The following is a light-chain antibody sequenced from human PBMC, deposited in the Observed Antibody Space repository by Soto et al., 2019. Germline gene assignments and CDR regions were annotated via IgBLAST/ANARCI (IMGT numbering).Light chain of an antibody. J-gene: IGKJ3*01. Sequence: EIVLTQSPGTLSLSPGERATLSCRASQSVSSSYLAWYQQKPGQAPRLLIYCASSRATGIPDRFSGSGSETDFTLTISRQEPEDMAVYYCQQYGSSLFTFGPGTKVHIK. CDR1: QSVSSSY. CDR3: QQYGSSLFT. V-gene: IGKV3-20*01. CDR2: CAS.